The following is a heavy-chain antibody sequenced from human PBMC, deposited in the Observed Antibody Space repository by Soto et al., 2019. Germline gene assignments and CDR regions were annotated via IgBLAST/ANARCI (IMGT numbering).Heavy chain of an antibody. CDR3: ATTRRGVLLWFGESNPRYYYYGMDV. CDR1: GYTLTELS. CDR2: FDPEDGET. D-gene: IGHD3-10*01. V-gene: IGHV1-24*01. Sequence: ASVKVSCKVSGYTLTELSMHWVRQAPGKGLEWMGGFDPEDGETIYAQKFQGRVTMTEDTSTDTAYMELSSLRSEDTAVYYCATTRRGVLLWFGESNPRYYYYGMDVWG. J-gene: IGHJ6*02.